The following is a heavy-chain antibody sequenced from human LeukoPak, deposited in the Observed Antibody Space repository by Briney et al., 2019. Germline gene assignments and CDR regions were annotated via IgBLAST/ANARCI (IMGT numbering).Heavy chain of an antibody. V-gene: IGHV3-15*01. CDR3: AAGTGYSDFDY. D-gene: IGHD3/OR15-3a*01. Sequence: KPGGSLRLSCTASGFTFSNAWMNWVRQGPGKGLEWVGRIKSKSDGGTTDYAAPVKGRFTISRDDSKNTLYLQMNSLKTEDTAVYYCAAGTGYSDFDYWGQGTSVTVSS. J-gene: IGHJ4*02. CDR2: IKSKSDGGTT. CDR1: GFTFSNAW.